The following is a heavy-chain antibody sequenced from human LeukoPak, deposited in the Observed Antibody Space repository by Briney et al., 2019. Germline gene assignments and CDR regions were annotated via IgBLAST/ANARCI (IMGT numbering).Heavy chain of an antibody. CDR1: GFTSIYYA. D-gene: IGHD5-12*01. V-gene: IGHV3-23*01. Sequence: PGGAVRLSCAASGFTSIYYAMNWVGPAPWRGLEGVSVLICSSGRTDYADYVKGRFTISRDNSKNTVFLQMNSLRAEDTAIYYCAKGAYDYIEIGYFDSWGQGTLVTVSS. CDR2: LICSSGRT. J-gene: IGHJ4*02. CDR3: AKGAYDYIEIGYFDS.